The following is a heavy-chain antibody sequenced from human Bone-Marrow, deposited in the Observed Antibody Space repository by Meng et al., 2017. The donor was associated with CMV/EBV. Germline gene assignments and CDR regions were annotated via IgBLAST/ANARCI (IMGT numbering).Heavy chain of an antibody. V-gene: IGHV3-23*01. CDR1: GFTFSSYA. CDR3: AKVHMLGPYYYYYYGMDV. CDR2: ISGSGGST. D-gene: IGHD2-8*01. Sequence: GESLKISCAASGFTFSSYAMSWVRQAPGKGLEWVSAISGSGGSTYYADSVKGRFTISRDNSKNTLYLQMNSLRAEDTAVYYCAKVHMLGPYYYYYYGMDVWGQGTTVTGSS. J-gene: IGHJ6*01.